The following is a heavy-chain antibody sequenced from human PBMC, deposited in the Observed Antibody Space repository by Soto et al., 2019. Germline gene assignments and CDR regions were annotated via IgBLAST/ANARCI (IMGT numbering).Heavy chain of an antibody. CDR3: ARRTQWLGFDP. V-gene: IGHV1-46*01. CDR1: GYTFTNYY. Sequence: QVQLVQSGAEVKKPGASVKVSRKASGYTFTNYYIHWVRQAPGQGLEWMGIINPTGGGTTYAQKFQGRVTMTTDTSTSTVYMDLSSLRSEDTAVYYCARRTQWLGFDPWGQGTLVTVSS. CDR2: INPTGGGT. J-gene: IGHJ5*02. D-gene: IGHD6-19*01.